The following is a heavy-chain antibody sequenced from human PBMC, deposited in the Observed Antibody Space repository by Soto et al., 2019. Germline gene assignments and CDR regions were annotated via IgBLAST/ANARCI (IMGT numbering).Heavy chain of an antibody. D-gene: IGHD3-22*01. Sequence: GGSLRLSCAASGFTFSSYAMSWVRQAPGKGLEWVSAISGSGGSTYYADSVKGRFTISRDNSKNTLYLQMNSLRAEDTAVYYCAKTYYYDSSGYYPGPFDYWGQGTLVTVSS. V-gene: IGHV3-23*01. CDR1: GFTFSSYA. CDR3: AKTYYYDSSGYYPGPFDY. CDR2: ISGSGGST. J-gene: IGHJ4*02.